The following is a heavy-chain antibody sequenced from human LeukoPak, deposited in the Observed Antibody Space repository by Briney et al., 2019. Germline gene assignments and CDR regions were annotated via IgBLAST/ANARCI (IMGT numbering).Heavy chain of an antibody. CDR2: INPNSGGT. Sequence: ASVKVSCKASGYTFTGYYMHWVRQAPGQGLEWMGRINPNSGGTNYAQKFQGRVTMTRDTSISTAYMELSGLRSDDTAVYYCAREFYDILTGYHSWDYWGQGTLVTVSS. CDR1: GYTFTGYY. D-gene: IGHD3-9*01. J-gene: IGHJ4*02. CDR3: AREFYDILTGYHSWDY. V-gene: IGHV1-2*06.